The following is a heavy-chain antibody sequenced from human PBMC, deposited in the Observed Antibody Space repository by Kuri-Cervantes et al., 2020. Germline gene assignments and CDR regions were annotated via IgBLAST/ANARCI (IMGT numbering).Heavy chain of an antibody. V-gene: IGHV4-34*01. CDR3: ARSGGSPKNYYYYMDV. Sequence: GSLRLSCAVYGGSFSGYYWSRIRQPPGKGLEWIGEINHSRSTNYNPSLKSRVTISVDKSKNQCSLKLSSVTAADTAVYYCARSGGSPKNYYYYMDVWGKGTTVTVSS. CDR2: INHSRST. CDR1: GGSFSGYY. J-gene: IGHJ6*03. D-gene: IGHD2-15*01.